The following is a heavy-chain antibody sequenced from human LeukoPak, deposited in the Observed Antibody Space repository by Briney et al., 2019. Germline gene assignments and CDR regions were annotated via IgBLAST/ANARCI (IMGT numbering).Heavy chain of an antibody. CDR1: GFTFSNYA. V-gene: IGHV3-23*01. Sequence: GGSLRLSCAASGFTFSNYAMRWVRQAPGKGLEWVSGISGSGDSAYYADSVKGRFTISRDNSKNTLYLQMNSLRAEDTAVYYCAKDLTYYDSSALFDYWGQGTLVTVSS. CDR2: ISGSGDSA. J-gene: IGHJ4*02. CDR3: AKDLTYYDSSALFDY. D-gene: IGHD3-22*01.